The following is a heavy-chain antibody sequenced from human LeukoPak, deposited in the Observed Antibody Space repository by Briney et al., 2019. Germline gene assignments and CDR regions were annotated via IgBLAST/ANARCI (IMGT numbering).Heavy chain of an antibody. CDR3: ARAWEYFDY. CDR2: INPSGGST. D-gene: IGHD1-26*01. Sequence: ASVKVSCKASGGTFSSYAISWVRQAPGQGLEWMGIINPSGGSTSYAQKFQGRVTMTRDTSTSTVYMELSSLRSEDTAVYYCARAWEYFDYWGQGTLVTVSS. CDR1: GGTFSSYA. J-gene: IGHJ4*02. V-gene: IGHV1-46*01.